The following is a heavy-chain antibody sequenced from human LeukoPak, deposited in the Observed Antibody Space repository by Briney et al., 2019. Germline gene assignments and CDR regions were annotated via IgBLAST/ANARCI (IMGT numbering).Heavy chain of an antibody. Sequence: PGGSLRLSCAASGFTFSNAWMSWVRQAPGKGLEWVSSISSSSSYIYYADSVKGRFTISRDNAKNSLYLQMNSLRAEDTAVYYCARQEFKSNYVGYWGQGTLVTVSS. J-gene: IGHJ4*02. CDR1: GFTFSNAW. V-gene: IGHV3-21*01. CDR2: ISSSSSYI. D-gene: IGHD3-10*01. CDR3: ARQEFKSNYVGY.